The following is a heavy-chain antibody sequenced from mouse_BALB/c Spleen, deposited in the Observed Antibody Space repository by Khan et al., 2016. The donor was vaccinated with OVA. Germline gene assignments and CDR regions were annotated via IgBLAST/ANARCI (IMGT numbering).Heavy chain of an antibody. CDR1: GYTFTSYH. Sequence: QVQLQQSGAELVKPGASVKLSCKASGYTFTSYHMYWVKQRPGQGLEWIGGINPSDGGTNFNEKFKSKAILTVDKSSSTAYMQLSSLTSEDSAVYYCTRSGWAAFAYWGQGTLVTVSA. CDR2: INPSDGGT. V-gene: IGHV1S81*02. CDR3: TRSGWAAFAY. J-gene: IGHJ3*01. D-gene: IGHD1-1*02.